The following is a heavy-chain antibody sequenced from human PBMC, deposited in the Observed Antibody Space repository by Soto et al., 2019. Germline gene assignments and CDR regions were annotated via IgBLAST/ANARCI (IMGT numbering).Heavy chain of an antibody. CDR1: GFSFSTYA. J-gene: IGHJ4*02. CDR2: ISSSGGNT. CDR3: AKDLRTGVAPIYFVF. V-gene: IGHV3-23*01. D-gene: IGHD3-3*02. Sequence: PGGSLRLSCEASGFSFSTYAMSWVRQAPGKGLEWVSGISSSGGNTYYSDSVKGRFTISRDNSRDTLFLQMNRLSAEDTALYFFAKDLRTGVAPIYFVFWGQGNLVTVYS.